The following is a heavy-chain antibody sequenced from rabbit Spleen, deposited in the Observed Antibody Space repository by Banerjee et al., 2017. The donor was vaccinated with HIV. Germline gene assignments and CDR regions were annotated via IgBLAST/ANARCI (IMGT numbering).Heavy chain of an antibody. V-gene: IGHV1S45*01. CDR2: IDAGSSGFT. J-gene: IGHJ6*01. CDR1: GFTLKSYYM. Sequence: QERLVESAGGLVQPGGSLKLSCKASGFTLKSYYMNWVRQAPGKGLEWIACIDAGSSGFTYFATWAKGRFTISKTSSTTVTLQMTRLTAADTATYFCARDTASSFSSYGMDLWGQGTLVTVS. D-gene: IGHD8-1*01. CDR3: ARDTASSFSSYGMDL.